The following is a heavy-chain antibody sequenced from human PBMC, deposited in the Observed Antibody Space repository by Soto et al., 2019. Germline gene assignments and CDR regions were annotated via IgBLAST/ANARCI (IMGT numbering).Heavy chain of an antibody. V-gene: IGHV6-1*01. D-gene: IGHD3-22*01. CDR2: TYYRSKWYN. CDR1: GDSVSTNSAT. Sequence: PSQTLSLTCAISGDSVSTNSATWDWIRQSPSRGLEWLGRTYYRSKWYNDYAVSVKGRITINPDTSNNQLSLQLNSVTPDDTAVYYCVGGYYFGDYWGQGTLVTVSS. CDR3: VGGYYFGDY. J-gene: IGHJ4*02.